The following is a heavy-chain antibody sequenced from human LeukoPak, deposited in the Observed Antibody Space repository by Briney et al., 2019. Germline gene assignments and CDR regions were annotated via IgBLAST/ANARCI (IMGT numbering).Heavy chain of an antibody. CDR1: GGSISSTNW. V-gene: IGHV4-4*02. CDR3: SRVSGAFSPFGY. CDR2: ISLSGVT. Sequence: SETLSLTCGVSGGSISSTNWWSWVRQPPGQGPEWIGEISLSGVTNYNPSLKSRVTMSLDRSKNHLSLTLTSVTAADTAVHYCSRVSGAFSPFGYWGQGTLVTVSS. D-gene: IGHD7-27*01. J-gene: IGHJ4*02.